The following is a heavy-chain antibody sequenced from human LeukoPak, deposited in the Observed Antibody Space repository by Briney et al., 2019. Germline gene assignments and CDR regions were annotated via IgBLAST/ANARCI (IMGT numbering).Heavy chain of an antibody. V-gene: IGHV3-48*04. CDR3: ARDVYYYGSGSYYKGRRNY. CDR2: ISSRGSTI. CDR1: GFTFSSYA. D-gene: IGHD3-10*01. Sequence: GGSLRLSCEASGFTFSSYAMSWVRQAPGKGLEWDSYISSRGSTIYYADSVKGRFTISRDNAKNSLYLQMNSLRAEDTAVYYCARDVYYYGSGSYYKGRRNYWGQGTLVTVSS. J-gene: IGHJ4*02.